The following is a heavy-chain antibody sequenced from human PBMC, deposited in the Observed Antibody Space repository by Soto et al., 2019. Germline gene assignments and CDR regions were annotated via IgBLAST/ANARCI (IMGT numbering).Heavy chain of an antibody. CDR1: GFTFSSYA. Sequence: PGGSLRLSCAASGFTFSSYAMSWVRQAPGKGLEWVSAISGSGVSTYYAESVKGRFTISRDKSKNTLYLQMNSLRAEDMAVYYCAKDSYYYDSSGYPHYYYYGMDVWGQGTTVTVSS. CDR2: ISGSGVST. CDR3: AKDSYYYDSSGYPHYYYYGMDV. D-gene: IGHD3-22*01. V-gene: IGHV3-23*01. J-gene: IGHJ6*02.